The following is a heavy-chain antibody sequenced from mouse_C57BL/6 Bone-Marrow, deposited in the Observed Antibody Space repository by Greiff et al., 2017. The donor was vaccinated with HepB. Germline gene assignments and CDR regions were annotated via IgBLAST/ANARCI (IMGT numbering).Heavy chain of an antibody. J-gene: IGHJ3*01. V-gene: IGHV1-75*01. CDR1: GYTFTDYY. CDR3: ARGDDYDRAWFAY. D-gene: IGHD2-4*01. CDR2: IFPGSGST. Sequence: VQLQQSGPELVKPGASVKISCKASGYTFTDYYINWVKQRPGQGLEWIGWIFPGSGSTYYNEKFKGKATLTVDKSSSTAYMLLSSLTSEDSAVYVCARGDDYDRAWFAYWGQGTLVTVSA.